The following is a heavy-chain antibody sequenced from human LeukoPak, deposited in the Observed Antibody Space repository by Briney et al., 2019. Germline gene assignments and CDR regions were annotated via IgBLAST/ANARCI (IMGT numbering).Heavy chain of an antibody. CDR1: GGSISSYY. CDR2: IYYSGST. V-gene: IGHV4-59*01. Sequence: SETLSLTCTVSGGSISSYYWSWIRQPPGKGLEWIGYIYYSGSTNYNPSLKSRVTISVDTSKNQFSLKLSSVAAADTAVYYCARGENSGYEPGIDYWGQGTLVTVSS. J-gene: IGHJ4*02. D-gene: IGHD5-12*01. CDR3: ARGENSGYEPGIDY.